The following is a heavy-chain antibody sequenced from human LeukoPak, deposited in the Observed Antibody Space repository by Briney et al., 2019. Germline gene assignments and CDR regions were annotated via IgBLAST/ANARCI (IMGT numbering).Heavy chain of an antibody. J-gene: IGHJ5*01. Sequence: SETLSLTCTVSGGSISRSGYYWSWIRQHPGKGLEWIGYISYSGSTNYNPSLKSRVTISVGTSKNQFSLKLSSVTAADTAVYYCARERHSSGWYVSWGQGTLVTVSS. V-gene: IGHV4-61*08. CDR2: ISYSGST. CDR3: ARERHSSGWYVS. CDR1: GGSISRSGYY. D-gene: IGHD6-19*01.